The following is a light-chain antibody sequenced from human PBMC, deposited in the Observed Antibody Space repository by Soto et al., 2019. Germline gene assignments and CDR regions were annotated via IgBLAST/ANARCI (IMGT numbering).Light chain of an antibody. V-gene: IGLV2-8*01. CDR2: EVS. Sequence: QYALAQPPCAPGSPGQSVTISCTRTSSDVGGYNYVSWYLQHPGKAPKLMIYEVSKRPSGVPDRFSGSKSGDTASLTVSGLQPEDEADYYCSSYAGSNKSVFGTGTKSPS. CDR1: SSDVGGYNY. CDR3: SSYAGSNKSV. J-gene: IGLJ1*01.